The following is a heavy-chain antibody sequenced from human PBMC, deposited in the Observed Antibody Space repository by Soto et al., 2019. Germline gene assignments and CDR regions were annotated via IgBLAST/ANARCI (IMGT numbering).Heavy chain of an antibody. J-gene: IGHJ6*02. V-gene: IGHV1-69*01. D-gene: IGHD3-22*01. CDR2: IIPIFGTA. CDR1: GGTFSSYA. CDR3: ARGQEDYYDSSGYYYYYGMDV. Sequence: QVQLVQSGAEVKKPGSSVKVSCKASGGTFSSYAISWVRQAPGQGLEWMGGIIPIFGTANYAQKFQGRVTITADDSTSTAYMELSSLRSEDTAVYYCARGQEDYYDSSGYYYYYGMDVWGQGTTVTVSS.